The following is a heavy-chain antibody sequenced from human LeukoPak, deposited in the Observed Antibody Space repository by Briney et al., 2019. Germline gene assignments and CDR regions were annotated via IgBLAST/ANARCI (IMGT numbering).Heavy chain of an antibody. D-gene: IGHD6-13*01. CDR3: ARAPLLPAAGLDAFDI. Sequence: GASVKVSCKASGYTFTGYYMHWVRQAPGQGLEWMGWINPNSGGTNYAQKFQGRVTMTRDTSISTAYMELSRLRSDDTAVYYCARAPLLPAAGLDAFDIWGQGTMVTVSS. CDR1: GYTFTGYY. J-gene: IGHJ3*02. V-gene: IGHV1-2*02. CDR2: INPNSGGT.